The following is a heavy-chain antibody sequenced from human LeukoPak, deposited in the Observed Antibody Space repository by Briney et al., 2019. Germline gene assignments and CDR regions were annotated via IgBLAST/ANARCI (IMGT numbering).Heavy chain of an antibody. CDR1: GYTFTSYV. CDR3: ARVVYDFWSGYYVDY. CDR2: ISAYNGNT. D-gene: IGHD3-3*01. J-gene: IGHJ4*02. V-gene: IGHV1-18*01. Sequence: ASVKVSCKASGYTFTSYVISWVRQAPGQGLEWMGWISAYNGNTNYAQKLQGRVTMTTDTSTSTAYMELRSLRSDDTAVYYCARVVYDFWSGYYVDYWGQGTLVTVSS.